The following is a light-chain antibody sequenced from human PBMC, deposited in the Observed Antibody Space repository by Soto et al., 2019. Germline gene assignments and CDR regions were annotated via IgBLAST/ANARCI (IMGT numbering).Light chain of an antibody. CDR2: DVN. Sequence: QAVVTQPRSVSASPGQSVTISCTGTSSDVGAYNYVSWYQQEPAKAPKLIIFDVNKRPSGVSDRFSGSKSGNTASLTISGLRADDEADYYCCSYVGRNTFVFGTGTKLTVL. V-gene: IGLV2-11*01. CDR3: CSYVGRNTFV. CDR1: SSDVGAYNY. J-gene: IGLJ1*01.